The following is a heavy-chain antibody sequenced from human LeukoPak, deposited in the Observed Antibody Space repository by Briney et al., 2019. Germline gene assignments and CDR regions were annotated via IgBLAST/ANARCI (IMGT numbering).Heavy chain of an antibody. CDR3: AEDGLCPDVCPTKIAVAGYFDY. CDR2: INSNGDST. CDR1: GFTFSVFT. D-gene: IGHD6-19*01. J-gene: IGHJ4*02. Sequence: GGSLRLSCAASGFTFSVFTMSWVRQAPGKGLEWISTINSNGDSTYYADSVKGRFTISRDNSENTVFLQMNSLRAEDTAVYYCAEDGLCPDVCPTKIAVAGYFDYWGQGILVTVSS. V-gene: IGHV3-23*01.